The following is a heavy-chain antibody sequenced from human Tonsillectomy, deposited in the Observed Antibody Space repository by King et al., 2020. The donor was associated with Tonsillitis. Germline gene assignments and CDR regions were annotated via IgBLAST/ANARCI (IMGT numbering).Heavy chain of an antibody. J-gene: IGHJ4*02. CDR3: AKAMYSSGWYEPFDY. CDR1: GFTFSSYA. V-gene: IGHV3-23*04. CDR2: ISGSGGST. D-gene: IGHD6-19*01. Sequence: VQLVESGGGLVKPGGSLRLSCAASGFTFSSYAMSWVRQAPGKGLEWVSAISGSGGSTCYAVTVKGRFTISRDNSKNTLYLQMNSLRAEDTAVYYCAKAMYSSGWYEPFDYWGQGTLVTVSS.